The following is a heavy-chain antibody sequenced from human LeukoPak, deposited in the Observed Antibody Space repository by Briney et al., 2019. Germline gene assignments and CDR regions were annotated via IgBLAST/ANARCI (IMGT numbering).Heavy chain of an antibody. CDR3: ASGLLWFGEQAFHI. CDR1: GGSISSYY. CDR2: IYYSGST. D-gene: IGHD3-10*01. Sequence: SETLSLTCTVSGGSISSYYWSWIRQPPGKGLEWIGYIYYSGSTNYNPSLKSRVTISVDTSKNQFSLKLSSVTAADTAVYYCASGLLWFGEQAFHIWGQGTMLTVSS. V-gene: IGHV4-59*01. J-gene: IGHJ3*02.